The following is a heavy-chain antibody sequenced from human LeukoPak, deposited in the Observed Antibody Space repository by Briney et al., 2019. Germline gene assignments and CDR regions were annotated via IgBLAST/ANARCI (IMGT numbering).Heavy chain of an antibody. CDR2: IYRDGSS. Sequence: GGSLRLSCVASGLSASSNYMSSVRQAPGKGLEWVSVIYRDGSSYYAESVKGRFTISRDNSKNTLYIQMNSLRAEDTAVYYCARSFYDILIGYYQYFDYWGQGTLVTVSS. CDR1: GLSASSNY. V-gene: IGHV3-66*01. CDR3: ARSFYDILIGYYQYFDY. D-gene: IGHD3-9*01. J-gene: IGHJ4*02.